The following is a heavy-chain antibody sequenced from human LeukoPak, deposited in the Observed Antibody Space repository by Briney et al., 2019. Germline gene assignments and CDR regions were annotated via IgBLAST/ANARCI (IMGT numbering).Heavy chain of an antibody. Sequence: GASVKVSCKASGYTFTSYDINWVRQATGQGLEWMGWMNPNSGNTGYAQKFQGRVTMTRNTSISTAYMELSSLRSEDTAVCYCARGLRGSDYDFWSGYYTDNWFDPWGQGTLVTVSS. V-gene: IGHV1-8*01. CDR3: ARGLRGSDYDFWSGYYTDNWFDP. CDR1: GYTFTSYD. D-gene: IGHD3-3*01. CDR2: MNPNSGNT. J-gene: IGHJ5*02.